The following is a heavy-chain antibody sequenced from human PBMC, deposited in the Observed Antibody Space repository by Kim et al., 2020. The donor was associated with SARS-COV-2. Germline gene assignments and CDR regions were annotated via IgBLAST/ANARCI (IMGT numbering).Heavy chain of an antibody. CDR1: GFTFSSYW. D-gene: IGHD1-26*01. J-gene: IGHJ4*02. Sequence: GGSLRLSCAASGFTFSSYWMHWVRQAPGKGLVWVSRISTDGSSRTHADSVKGRFTISRDNAQNTLHLQMNSLTAEDTAVYFCARAGSKGPTSVIDYCGQG. V-gene: IGHV3-74*01. CDR3: ARAGSKGPTSVIDY. CDR2: ISTDGSSR.